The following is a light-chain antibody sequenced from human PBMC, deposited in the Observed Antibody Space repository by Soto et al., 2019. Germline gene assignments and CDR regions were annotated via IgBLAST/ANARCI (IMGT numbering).Light chain of an antibody. V-gene: IGLV1-47*01. CDR2: RSY. J-gene: IGLJ1*01. CDR1: SSNIGRNF. Sequence: HSVLTQPASASRTPGQRVTITCYGSSSNIGRNFVYWYQQLPGTAPKVLIYRSYQRPSGVPDRFSGSKSGTSASLAISGLRSKDEADYYCAAWDDSLSGLYVFGTGTKVTVL. CDR3: AAWDDSLSGLYV.